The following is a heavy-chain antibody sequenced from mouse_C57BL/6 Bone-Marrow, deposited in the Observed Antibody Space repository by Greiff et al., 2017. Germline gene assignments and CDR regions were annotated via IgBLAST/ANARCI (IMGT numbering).Heavy chain of an antibody. J-gene: IGHJ3*01. CDR3: ARGGQRRRSWFAY. CDR1: GYTFTSYT. D-gene: IGHD3-2*02. V-gene: IGHV1-4*01. CDR2: INPSSGYT. Sequence: VKLVESGAELARPGASVKMSCKASGYTFTSYTMHWVKQRPGQGLEWIGYINPSSGYTKYNQKFKDKATLTADKSSSTAYMQLSSLTSEDSAVYYCARGGQRRRSWFAYWGQGTLVTVSA.